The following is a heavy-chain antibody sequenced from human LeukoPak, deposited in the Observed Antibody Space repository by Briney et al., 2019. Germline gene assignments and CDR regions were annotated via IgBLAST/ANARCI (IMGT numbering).Heavy chain of an antibody. D-gene: IGHD2-2*01. J-gene: IGHJ6*04. V-gene: IGHV1-69*13. CDR2: IIPIFGTA. Sequence: GASVKVSCKASGGTLSSYAISWVRQAPGQGLEWMGGIIPIFGTANYAQKFQGRVTITADESTSTAYMELSSLRSEDTAVYYCARAGGYCSSTSCYGPAAYYYYGMDVWGKGTTVTVSS. CDR1: GGTLSSYA. CDR3: ARAGGYCSSTSCYGPAAYYYYGMDV.